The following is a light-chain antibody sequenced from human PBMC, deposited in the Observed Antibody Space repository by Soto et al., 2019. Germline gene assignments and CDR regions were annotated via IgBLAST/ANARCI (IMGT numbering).Light chain of an antibody. J-gene: IGKJ1*01. V-gene: IGKV3-15*01. Sequence: EIVMTQSPATLSVSPGERATLSCRASQSVSSNLAWYQQKPGQAPRLLIYGASTRATGIPARFSGSGSGTEFTLTISSLQSEDCAVYYCQQYNNQWTFGQGTKVEIK. CDR1: QSVSSN. CDR2: GAS. CDR3: QQYNNQWT.